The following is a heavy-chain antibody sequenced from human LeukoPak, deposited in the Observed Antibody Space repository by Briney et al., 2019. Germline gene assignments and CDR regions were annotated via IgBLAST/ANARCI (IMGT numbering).Heavy chain of an antibody. D-gene: IGHD1-26*01. Sequence: GRSLRLSCAASGFTFSSYGIHWVRQAPGKGLEWVAVIWYDGSNKYYADSVKGRFTISRDNSKNTLYLQMNSLRAEDTAVYYCARNSGSYPRLYFDYWGQGTLVTVSS. CDR1: GFTFSSYG. CDR2: IWYDGSNK. CDR3: ARNSGSYPRLYFDY. J-gene: IGHJ4*02. V-gene: IGHV3-33*01.